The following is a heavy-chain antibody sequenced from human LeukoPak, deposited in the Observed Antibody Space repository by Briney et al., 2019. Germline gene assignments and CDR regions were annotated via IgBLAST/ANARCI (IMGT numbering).Heavy chain of an antibody. CDR1: GYTFTSYY. D-gene: IGHD5-24*01. V-gene: IGHV1-46*01. CDR2: INPSGGST. CDR3: ARVRDGYNDAYDI. J-gene: IGHJ3*02. Sequence: ASVKVSCKASGYTFTSYYMHWVRQAPGQGLEWMGIINPSGGSTSYAQKFQGRVTMTTDTSTSTVYMELSSLKSEDTAVYYCARVRDGYNDAYDIWGQGTMVIVSS.